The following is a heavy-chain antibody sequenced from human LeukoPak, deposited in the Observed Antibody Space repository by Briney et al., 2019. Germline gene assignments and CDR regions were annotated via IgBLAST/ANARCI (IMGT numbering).Heavy chain of an antibody. V-gene: IGHV3-21*01. J-gene: IGHJ6*02. D-gene: IGHD3-10*01. CDR1: GFTFSSYS. Sequence: PGGSLRLSCAASGFTFSSYSMNWVRQAPGKGLEWVSSISSSSSYIYYADSVKGRFTISRDNAKNSLYLQMNSLRAEDTAVYYCAREFRGSGSYYPYYYYGMDVWGQGTTVTVSS. CDR2: ISSSSSYI. CDR3: AREFRGSGSYYPYYYYGMDV.